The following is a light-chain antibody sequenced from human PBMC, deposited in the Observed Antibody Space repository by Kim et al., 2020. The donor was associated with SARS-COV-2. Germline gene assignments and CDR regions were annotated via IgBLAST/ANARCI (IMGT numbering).Light chain of an antibody. V-gene: IGKV3-15*01. CDR1: QSVSSN. J-gene: IGKJ2*01. CDR2: GAS. Sequence: SVSPGERPTLTCRASQSVSSNLAWYQQKPGQAPRLLIYGASTRATGIPARFSGSGSGTEFTLTISSLQSEDFAVYYCQQYNNWPVTFGQGTKLE. CDR3: QQYNNWPVT.